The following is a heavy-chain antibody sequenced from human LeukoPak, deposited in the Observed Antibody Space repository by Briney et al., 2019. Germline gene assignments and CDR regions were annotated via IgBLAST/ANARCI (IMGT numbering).Heavy chain of an antibody. D-gene: IGHD4-17*01. CDR1: GFTFSSYS. V-gene: IGHV3-21*01. Sequence: GGSLRLSCAASGFTFSSYSMNWIRQAPGKGLEWVSSISSSSSYIYYADSVKGRFTISRDNAKNSLYLQMNSLRAEDTAVYYCAKDIGDYGDSKWYFDLWGRGTLVTVSS. CDR2: ISSSSSYI. J-gene: IGHJ2*01. CDR3: AKDIGDYGDSKWYFDL.